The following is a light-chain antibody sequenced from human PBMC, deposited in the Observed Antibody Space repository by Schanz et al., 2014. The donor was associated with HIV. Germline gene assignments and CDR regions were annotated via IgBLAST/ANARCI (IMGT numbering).Light chain of an antibody. CDR3: QRYTSVLPFT. J-gene: IGKJ3*01. V-gene: IGKV1-27*01. CDR2: GAS. Sequence: DIQMTQSPSYLSVSVGDRVTITCRASQSIRNYLAWYQQRPGRAPNLLIYGASTLHSGVPSRFSGSGSGTTFTLTIASLQPEDVATYYCQRYTSVLPFTFGPGTKVDIK. CDR1: QSIRNY.